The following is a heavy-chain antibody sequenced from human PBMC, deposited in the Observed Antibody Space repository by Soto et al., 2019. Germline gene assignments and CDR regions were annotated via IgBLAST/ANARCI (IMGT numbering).Heavy chain of an antibody. D-gene: IGHD3-3*02. Sequence: SETLSLTCTVSGGSISSYYWSWIRQPPGKGPEWIGYIYYSGSTNYNPSLKSRVTISVDTSKNQFSLKLSSVTAAGTAVYYCPAFLEWPNFDYWGQGTLVTVSS. CDR1: GGSISSYY. V-gene: IGHV4-59*01. J-gene: IGHJ4*02. CDR2: IYYSGST. CDR3: PAFLEWPNFDY.